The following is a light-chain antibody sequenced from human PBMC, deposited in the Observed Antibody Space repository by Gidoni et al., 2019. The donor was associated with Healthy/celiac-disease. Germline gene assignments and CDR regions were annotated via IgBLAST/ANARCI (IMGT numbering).Light chain of an antibody. Sequence: SSELTQDPAVSVALGQTVRITCQGDSLRSYYSSWYPQKPGQATVLVIYGKNNRPSGIPDRFSGSSSGNTASFTITGAQAEDEADYYCNSRDSSGNLWVFGGGTKLTV. CDR2: GKN. CDR3: NSRDSSGNLWV. J-gene: IGLJ3*02. V-gene: IGLV3-19*01. CDR1: SLRSYY.